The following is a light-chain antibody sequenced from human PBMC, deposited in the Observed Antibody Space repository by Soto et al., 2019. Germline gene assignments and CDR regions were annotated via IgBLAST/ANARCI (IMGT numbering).Light chain of an antibody. CDR1: QSVAGN. Sequence: EIVMTQSPATLSVSPGETATLSCRASQSVAGNLAWYQQKPGQPPRLLIYGVSTRATGVPARFSGSGSGTDFTLTISSLEPEDSAVYYCQQRSDSYTFGQGTTLEIK. V-gene: IGKV3-15*01. CDR3: QQRSDSYT. J-gene: IGKJ2*01. CDR2: GVS.